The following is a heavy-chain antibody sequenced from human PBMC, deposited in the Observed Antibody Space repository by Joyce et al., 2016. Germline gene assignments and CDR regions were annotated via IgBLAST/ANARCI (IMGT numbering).Heavy chain of an antibody. CDR2: INTDGSAI. V-gene: IGHV3-74*01. CDR3: VREGGGIYFDY. Sequence: EVQLVESGGGLVQPGGSLRLSCAASGFTFSRYWMHWVRQAPGKGLVWVSRINTDGSAINYADSVKGRFTISRDNAKDTVYLQMNSLRDEDTAVYYCVREGGGIYFDYWGQGTLVTVSS. D-gene: IGHD2-15*01. J-gene: IGHJ4*02. CDR1: GFTFSRYW.